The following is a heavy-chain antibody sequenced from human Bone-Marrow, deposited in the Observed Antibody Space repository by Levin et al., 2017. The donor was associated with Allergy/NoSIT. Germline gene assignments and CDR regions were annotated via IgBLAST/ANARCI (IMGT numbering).Heavy chain of an antibody. J-gene: IGHJ5*02. CDR3: ASLVGYSSGWYWFDP. D-gene: IGHD6-19*01. V-gene: IGHV4-59*01. Sequence: SETLSLTCTVSGGSISSYYWSWIRQPPGKGLEWIGYIYYSGSTNYNPSLKSRVTISVDTSKNQFSLKLSSVTAADTAVYYCASLVGYSSGWYWFDPWGQGTLVTVSS. CDR1: GGSISSYY. CDR2: IYYSGST.